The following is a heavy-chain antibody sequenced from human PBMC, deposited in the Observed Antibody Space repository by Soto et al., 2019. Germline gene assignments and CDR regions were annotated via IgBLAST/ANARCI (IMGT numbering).Heavy chain of an antibody. CDR3: ARGGAFFGVVIHKDYYYYGMDV. V-gene: IGHV1-3*01. CDR1: GYTFTSYA. CDR2: INAGNGNT. J-gene: IGHJ6*02. Sequence: GASVKVSCKASGYTFTSYAVRWVRQAPGQRLEWMGWINAGNGNTKYSQKFQGRVTITRDTSASTAYMELSSLRSEDTAVYYCARGGAFFGVVIHKDYYYYGMDVWGQGTTVTVSS. D-gene: IGHD3-3*01.